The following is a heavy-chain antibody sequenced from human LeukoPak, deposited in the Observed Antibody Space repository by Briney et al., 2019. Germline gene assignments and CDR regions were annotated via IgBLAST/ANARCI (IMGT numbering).Heavy chain of an antibody. V-gene: IGHV3-48*04. Sequence: GGSLRLSCAASGFTFSSYSMNWVRQAPGKGLEWVSYISSSSTIYYADSVKGRFTISRDNAKNSLYLQMNSLRAEDTAVYYCAREYNYDFWSGYPYYYYYYMDVWGKGTTVTVSS. CDR1: GFTFSSYS. D-gene: IGHD3-3*01. CDR2: ISSSSTI. J-gene: IGHJ6*03. CDR3: AREYNYDFWSGYPYYYYYYMDV.